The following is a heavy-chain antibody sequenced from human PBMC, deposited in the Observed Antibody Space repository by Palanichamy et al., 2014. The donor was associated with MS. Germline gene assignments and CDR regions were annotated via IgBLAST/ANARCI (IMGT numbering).Heavy chain of an antibody. CDR3: ARDRFSYGAHFDY. CDR2: ISSSSSYI. V-gene: IGHV3-21*01. D-gene: IGHD4-17*01. CDR1: GFTFSSYS. J-gene: IGHJ4*02. Sequence: EVQLVESGGGLVKPGGSLRLSCAASGFTFSSYSMNWVRQAPGKGLEWVSSISSSSSYIYYADSVKGRFTISRDNAKNSLYLQMNSLRAEDTAVYYCARDRFSYGAHFDYWGQGTLVTVSS.